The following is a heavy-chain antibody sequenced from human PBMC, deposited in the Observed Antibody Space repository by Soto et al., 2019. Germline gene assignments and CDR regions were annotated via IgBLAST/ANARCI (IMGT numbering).Heavy chain of an antibody. Sequence: PGGSLRLSCAASGFTFDDYAMHWVRQAPGKGLEWVSGISWNSGSIGYADSVKGRFTISRDNARNSLYLQMNSLRAGDTALYYCAKDGSTTVTRGYYYYMDVWGKGTTVTVSS. V-gene: IGHV3-9*01. CDR2: ISWNSGSI. J-gene: IGHJ6*03. CDR1: GFTFDDYA. CDR3: AKDGSTTVTRGYYYYMDV. D-gene: IGHD4-17*01.